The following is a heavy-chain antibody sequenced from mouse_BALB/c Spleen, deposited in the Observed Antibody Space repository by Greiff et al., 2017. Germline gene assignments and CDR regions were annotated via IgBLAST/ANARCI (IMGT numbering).Heavy chain of an antibody. D-gene: IGHD4-1*01. J-gene: IGHJ1*01. CDR3: ARKEGTGRYFDV. Sequence: QVQLQQSGAELVKPGASVKLSCKTSGYTFTSYWIQWVKQRPGQGLGWIGEIFPGTGTTYYNEKFKGKATLTIDTSSSTAYMQLSSLTSEDSAVYFCARKEGTGRYFDVWGAGTTVTVSS. CDR1: GYTFTSYW. CDR2: IFPGTGTT. V-gene: IGHV1S132*01.